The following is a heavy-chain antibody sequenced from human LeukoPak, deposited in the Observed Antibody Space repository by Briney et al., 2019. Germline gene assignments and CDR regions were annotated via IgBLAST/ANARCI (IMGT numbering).Heavy chain of an antibody. CDR1: GFTFSSYA. D-gene: IGHD6-19*01. CDR2: ISGSGGST. J-gene: IGHJ4*02. Sequence: GGSLRLSCAASGFTFSSYAMSWVRQAPGKGLEWVSAISGSGGSTHYADSVKGRFTISRDNSKNTLYLQMNSLRAEDTAVYYCAKSVRGIAVAGYFDYWGQGTLVTVSS. CDR3: AKSVRGIAVAGYFDY. V-gene: IGHV3-23*01.